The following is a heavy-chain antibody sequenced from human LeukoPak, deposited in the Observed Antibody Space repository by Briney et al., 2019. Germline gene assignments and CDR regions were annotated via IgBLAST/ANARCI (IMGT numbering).Heavy chain of an antibody. Sequence: SETLSLTCTVSGGSISSGSYYWSWIRQPAGKGLEWIGNINYSGRTYYNPSLKSRVTMSVDTSKNQFSLRLNSVTAADTTFYYCARRAVAGTAAFDIWGQGKMVTVSS. J-gene: IGHJ3*02. CDR3: ARRAVAGTAAFDI. D-gene: IGHD6-19*01. CDR2: INYSGRT. V-gene: IGHV4-39*01. CDR1: GGSISSGSYY.